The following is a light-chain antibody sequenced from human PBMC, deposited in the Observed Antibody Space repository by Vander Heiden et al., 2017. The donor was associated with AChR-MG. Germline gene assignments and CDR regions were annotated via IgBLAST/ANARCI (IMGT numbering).Light chain of an antibody. J-gene: IGLJ1*01. Sequence: QSVLPQPPSVSGAPAPRVPISCTGSNSHIGEGYDVHCYQQLPETAPNLLNEANNSRPSGVPDRFSGSRSGTSASLAITGLQPEDEGDYYCQSYDSSLRVFGTGTRVTVL. CDR2: ANN. V-gene: IGLV1-40*01. CDR3: QSYDSSLRV. CDR1: NSHIGEGYD.